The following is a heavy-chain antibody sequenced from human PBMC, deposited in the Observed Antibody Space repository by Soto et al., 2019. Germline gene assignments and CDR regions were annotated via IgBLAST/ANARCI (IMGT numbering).Heavy chain of an antibody. CDR3: ARDPVGGIAAAGTDYFDY. CDR2: ISSSSSTI. CDR1: GFTFSSYS. Sequence: GESLRLSCAASGFTFSSYSMNWVRQAPGKGLEWVSYISSSSSTIYYADSVKGRFTISRDNAKNSLYLQMNSLRAEDTAVYYCARDPVGGIAAAGTDYFDYWGQGTLVTVSS. V-gene: IGHV3-48*04. D-gene: IGHD6-13*01. J-gene: IGHJ4*02.